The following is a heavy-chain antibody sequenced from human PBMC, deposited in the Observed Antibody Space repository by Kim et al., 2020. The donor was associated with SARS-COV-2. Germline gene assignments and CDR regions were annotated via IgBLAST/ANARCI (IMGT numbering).Heavy chain of an antibody. D-gene: IGHD4-17*01. CDR3: ARDRGYGGNPDAFDI. V-gene: IGHV4-59*01. Sequence: PSLKSRVTISVDTSKNQFSLKLSSVTAADTAVYYCARDRGYGGNPDAFDIWGQGTMVTVSS. J-gene: IGHJ3*02.